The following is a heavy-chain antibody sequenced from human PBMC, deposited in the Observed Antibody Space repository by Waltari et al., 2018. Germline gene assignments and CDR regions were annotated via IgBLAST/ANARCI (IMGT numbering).Heavy chain of an antibody. D-gene: IGHD3-22*01. Sequence: WYIYYSGSTNSNPSLKSRVTISVDTSKNQFSLKLSSVTAADTAVYYCARESPRYYYDSSGYYPTYYFDYWGQGTLVTVSS. CDR3: ARESPRYYYDSSGYYPTYYFDY. V-gene: IGHV4-59*01. CDR2: IYYSGST. J-gene: IGHJ4*02.